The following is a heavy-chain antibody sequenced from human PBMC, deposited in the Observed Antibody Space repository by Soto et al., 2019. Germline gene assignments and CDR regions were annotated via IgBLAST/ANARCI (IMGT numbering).Heavy chain of an antibody. V-gene: IGHV3-23*01. D-gene: IGHD1-26*01. CDR3: AKEHVGWYYYSGL. J-gene: IGHJ4*02. CDR2: ISGSGGST. Sequence: EVPLLESGGGLVQPGGSLRLSCVASGFTFSNYAMSWVRQAPGKGLEWVSSISGSGGSTHYADSVKGRLTISRDNSNNTRYLQLNSLSAEATAVYYCAKEHVGWYYYSGLWGQGTLVTVSS. CDR1: GFTFSNYA.